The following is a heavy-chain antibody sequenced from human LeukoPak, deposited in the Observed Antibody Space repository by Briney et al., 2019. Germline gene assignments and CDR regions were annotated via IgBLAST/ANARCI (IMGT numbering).Heavy chain of an antibody. CDR2: IYYSGST. CDR1: GGSISSYY. CDR3: ARDGDGYNRRLGY. V-gene: IGHV4-59*01. J-gene: IGHJ4*02. Sequence: SETLSLTCTVSGGSISSYYWSWIRQPPGKGLEWIGYIYYSGSTNYNPSLKSRVTISVDTSKNQFSLKLSSVTAADTAVYYCARDGDGYNRRLGYWGQGTLVTVSS. D-gene: IGHD5-24*01.